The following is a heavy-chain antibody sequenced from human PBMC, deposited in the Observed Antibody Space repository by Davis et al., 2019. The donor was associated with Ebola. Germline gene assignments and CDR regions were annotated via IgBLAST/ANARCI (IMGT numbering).Heavy chain of an antibody. CDR1: GFTFSSYW. V-gene: IGHV3-7*01. J-gene: IGHJ4*02. Sequence: PGGSLRLSCAASGFTFSSYWMSWVRQAPGKGLEWVANIKQDGSEKYYVDSVKGRFTISRDNAKNSLYLQMNSLRAEDTAVYYCARDTPDYYGSGSYYNGFDYWGQGTLVTVSS. CDR2: IKQDGSEK. CDR3: ARDTPDYYGSGSYYNGFDY. D-gene: IGHD3-10*01.